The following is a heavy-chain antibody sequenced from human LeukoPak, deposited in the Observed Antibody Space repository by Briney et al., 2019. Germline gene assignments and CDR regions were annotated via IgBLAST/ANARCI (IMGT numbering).Heavy chain of an antibody. CDR2: INHSGST. CDR1: GGSFSGYY. J-gene: IGHJ6*03. Sequence: SETLSLTCAVYGGSFSGYYWSWIRQPPGKGLEWIGEINHSGSTNYNPSLKSRVTISVDTSKNQFSLKLSSVTAADTAVYYCARGALTRDGYNNYPYYYYYYMDVWGKGTTVTVSS. D-gene: IGHD5-24*01. V-gene: IGHV4-34*01. CDR3: ARGALTRDGYNNYPYYYYYYMDV.